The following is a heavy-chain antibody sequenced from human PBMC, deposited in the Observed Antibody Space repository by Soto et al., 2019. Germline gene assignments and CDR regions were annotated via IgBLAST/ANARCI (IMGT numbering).Heavy chain of an antibody. J-gene: IGHJ4*02. V-gene: IGHV1-18*01. D-gene: IGHD1-26*01. Sequence: QVQVVQSGSEVKKPGASVKVSCKTSGYMFTINGISWVRQVPGQGLEWMGWISTNSGNTKFAQNFQDRVTLTTSASTTTKYMELRSPRFDDTDIYYCASDKDWDSDNWGQGPLVTVPS. CDR1: GYMFTING. CDR2: ISTNSGNT. CDR3: ASDKDWDSDN.